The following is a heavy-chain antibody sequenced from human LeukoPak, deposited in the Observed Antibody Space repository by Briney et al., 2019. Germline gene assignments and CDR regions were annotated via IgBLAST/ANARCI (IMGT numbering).Heavy chain of an antibody. J-gene: IGHJ4*02. V-gene: IGHV3-23*01. CDR1: GFTFSSYA. CDR3: AKDSSVVVPAAIPY. Sequence: AGGSLRLSCAASGFTFSSYAMSWVRQAPGKGLEWVSAISGSGGSTYYADSVKGRFTISRDNSKNTLYLQMNSLRPEDTALNYCAKDSSVVVPAAIPYWGQGTLVTVSS. CDR2: ISGSGGST. D-gene: IGHD2-2*01.